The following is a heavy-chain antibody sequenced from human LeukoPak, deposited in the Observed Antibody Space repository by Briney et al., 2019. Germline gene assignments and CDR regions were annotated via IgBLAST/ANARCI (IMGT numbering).Heavy chain of an antibody. Sequence: ASVTVSCTVSGYTLTELSMHWVRQAPGKGHEWMGGFDPEDGETIYAQKFQGRVTMTEDTSTDTAYMELSSLRSEDTAVYYCATGSSGWYFDYWGQGTLVTVSS. CDR1: GYTLTELS. CDR2: FDPEDGET. D-gene: IGHD6-19*01. J-gene: IGHJ4*02. CDR3: ATGSSGWYFDY. V-gene: IGHV1-24*01.